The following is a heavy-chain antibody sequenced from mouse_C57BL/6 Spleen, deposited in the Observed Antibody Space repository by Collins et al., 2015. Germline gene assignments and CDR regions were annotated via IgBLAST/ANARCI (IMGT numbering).Heavy chain of an antibody. CDR3: ARVSPVGYFDV. V-gene: IGHV1-42*01. CDR2: INPSTGGT. Sequence: EVQLQQSGPELVKPGASVKISCKASGYSFTGYYMNWMKQSPEKSLEWIGEINPSTGGTTYNQKFKAKATLTVDRSSSTAYMQLKSLTSEDSAVYYCARVSPVGYFDVWGTGTTVTVSS. J-gene: IGHJ1*03. CDR1: GYSFTGYY.